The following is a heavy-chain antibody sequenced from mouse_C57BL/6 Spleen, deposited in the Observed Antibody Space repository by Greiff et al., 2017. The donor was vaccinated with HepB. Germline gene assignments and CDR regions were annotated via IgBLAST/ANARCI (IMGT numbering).Heavy chain of an antibody. CDR2: IYPGDGDT. V-gene: IGHV1-80*01. CDR1: GYAFSSYW. D-gene: IGHD1-1*01. J-gene: IGHJ1*03. CDR3: ASHYYYGSSYWYFDV. Sequence: VKLMESGAELVKPGASVKISCKASGYAFSSYWMNWVKQRPGKGLEWIGQIYPGDGDTNYNGKFKGKATLTADKSSSTAYMQLSSLTSEDSAVYFCASHYYYGSSYWYFDVWGTGTTVTVSS.